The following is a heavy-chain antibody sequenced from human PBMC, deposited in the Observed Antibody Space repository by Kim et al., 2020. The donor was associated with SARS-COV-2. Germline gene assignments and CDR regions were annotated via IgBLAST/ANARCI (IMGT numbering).Heavy chain of an antibody. Sequence: GGSLRLSCAASGFTFSAYAMSWFRQAPGKGLECVSSLSGGGGSTYYADSVKGRFTISRDNSEKMLFLQMNTLGAEDTAIYYCARVGSGPNVGRDYFGSWGQGTLVTVSP. CDR2: LSGGGGST. V-gene: IGHV3-23*01. J-gene: IGHJ4*02. CDR1: GFTFSAYA. D-gene: IGHD1-26*01. CDR3: ARVGSGPNVGRDYFGS.